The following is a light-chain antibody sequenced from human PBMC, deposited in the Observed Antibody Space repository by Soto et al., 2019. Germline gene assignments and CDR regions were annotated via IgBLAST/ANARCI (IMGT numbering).Light chain of an antibody. V-gene: IGLV1-47*01. J-gene: IGLJ2*01. Sequence: QSVLTQPPSASGTPGQRVTISCSGSISNIGSNYVYWYQQLPGTVPQLLIYRNSERPSGVPDRFSGSKSGTSASLAISGLRSEDEADYCCAAWDDSLSGVVFGGGTKLTVL. CDR1: ISNIGSNY. CDR2: RNS. CDR3: AAWDDSLSGVV.